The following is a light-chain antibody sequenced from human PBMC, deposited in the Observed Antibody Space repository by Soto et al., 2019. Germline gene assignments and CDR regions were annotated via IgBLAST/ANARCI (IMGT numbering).Light chain of an antibody. CDR2: GNT. CDR3: QSYDSRSGSGPYV. J-gene: IGLJ1*01. Sequence: QSVLTQPPSVSGAPGQRVTISCTGSSSNIGAGYDVHWYQQLPGTAPKLLIYGNTNRPSGVPDRFSGSQSGTSASLAITGLQAEDEADHYCQSYDSRSGSGPYVFGAGTKLTVL. V-gene: IGLV1-40*01. CDR1: SSNIGAGYD.